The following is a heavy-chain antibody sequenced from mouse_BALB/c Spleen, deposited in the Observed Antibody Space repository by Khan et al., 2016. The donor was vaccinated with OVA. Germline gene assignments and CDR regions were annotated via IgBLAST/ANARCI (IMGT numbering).Heavy chain of an antibody. Sequence: IQLVQSGPSLVKPSQTLSLTCSVTGDSITSGYWNWIRKFPGNKLEYMGYMIYTGYTDYNPSLKSRLAITRHTSKNQYYLQLNSVTTEDTATYYCARSTYRYAFAYWGQGTLVTVSA. CDR1: GDSITSGY. V-gene: IGHV3-8*02. J-gene: IGHJ3*01. D-gene: IGHD2-14*01. CDR2: MIYTGYT. CDR3: ARSTYRYAFAY.